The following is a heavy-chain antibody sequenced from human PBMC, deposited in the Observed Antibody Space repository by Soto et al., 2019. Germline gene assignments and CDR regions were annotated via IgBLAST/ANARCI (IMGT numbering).Heavy chain of an antibody. J-gene: IGHJ4*02. CDR1: GYTFTSYA. Sequence: ASVKVSCKASGYTFTSYAMHWVRQAPGQRLEWMGWINAGNGNTKYSQKFQGRVTITRDTSASTAYMELSSLRPEDTAVYYCEADVGGYIHGLARHWGQGTLVTVSS. V-gene: IGHV1-3*01. CDR3: EADVGGYIHGLARH. CDR2: INAGNGNT. D-gene: IGHD1-26*01.